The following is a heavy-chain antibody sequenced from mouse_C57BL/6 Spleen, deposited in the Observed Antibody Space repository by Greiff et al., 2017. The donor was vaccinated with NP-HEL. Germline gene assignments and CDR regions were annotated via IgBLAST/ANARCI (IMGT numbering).Heavy chain of an antibody. CDR3: ARGGTEDY. CDR2: IYPGDGDT. J-gene: IGHJ2*01. Sequence: QVQLKESGPELVKPGASVKISCKASGYAFSSSWMNWVKQRPGKGLEWIGRIYPGDGDTNYNGKFKGKATLTADKSSSTAYMQLSSLTSEDSAVYFCARGGTEDYWGQGTTLTVSS. V-gene: IGHV1-82*01. D-gene: IGHD3-3*01. CDR1: GYAFSSSW.